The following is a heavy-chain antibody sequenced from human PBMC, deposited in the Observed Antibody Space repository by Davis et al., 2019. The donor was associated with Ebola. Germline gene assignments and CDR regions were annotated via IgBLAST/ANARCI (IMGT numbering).Heavy chain of an antibody. CDR3: ARGFPRDDLEWFYYYGMDV. J-gene: IGHJ6*02. Sequence: GGSLRLSCAASGFSFSSYCMSWVRQAPGKGLEWVANIKHDGSEKYYVDSVKGRFTISRDYAKNSLYLQMNSLRAEDTAVYYCARGFPRDDLEWFYYYGMDVWGQGTTVTVSS. CDR2: IKHDGSEK. D-gene: IGHD3-3*01. CDR1: GFSFSSYC. V-gene: IGHV3-7*03.